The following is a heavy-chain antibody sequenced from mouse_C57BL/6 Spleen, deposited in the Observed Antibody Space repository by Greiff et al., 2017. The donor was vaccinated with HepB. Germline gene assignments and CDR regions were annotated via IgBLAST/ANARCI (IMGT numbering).Heavy chain of an antibody. V-gene: IGHV1-15*01. Sequence: QVQLQQSGAELVRPGASVTLSCKASGYTFTDYEMHWVKQTPVHGLEWIGAIDPETGGTAYSQKFKGKAILTADKSSSTAYMELRSLTSEDSAVYYCTRRGEGYFDVWGTGTTVTVSS. CDR2: IDPETGGT. CDR3: TRRGEGYFDV. J-gene: IGHJ1*03. CDR1: GYTFTDYE.